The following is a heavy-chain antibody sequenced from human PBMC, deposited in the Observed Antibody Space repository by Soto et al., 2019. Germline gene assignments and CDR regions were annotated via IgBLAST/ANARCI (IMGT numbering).Heavy chain of an antibody. Sequence: GASVKVSCKASGYTFTSYYMHWVRQAPGQGLEWMGIINPSGGSTSYAQKFQGRVTMTRDTSTSTVYMELSSLRSEDTAVYYCARSGVAGTGGIPYYYYYYGMDVWGQGTTVTVSS. CDR3: ARSGVAGTGGIPYYYYYYGMDV. V-gene: IGHV1-46*01. CDR1: GYTFTSYY. CDR2: INPSGGST. J-gene: IGHJ6*02. D-gene: IGHD6-19*01.